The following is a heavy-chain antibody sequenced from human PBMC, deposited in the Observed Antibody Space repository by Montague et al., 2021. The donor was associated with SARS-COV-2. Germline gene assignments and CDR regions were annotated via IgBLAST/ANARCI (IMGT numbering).Heavy chain of an antibody. D-gene: IGHD6-13*01. CDR3: VRGIEAAGSYDY. CDR2: TYYRSMWKS. CDR1: GDSVSINSAT. Sequence: CAISGDSVSINSATWNWIRQSPSRGLEWLGRTYYRSMWKSDYARSVKSRIAINPDTSKNQFSLQLSSVTPEDTALYYCVRGIEAAGSYDYWGQGTLVTVSS. J-gene: IGHJ4*02. V-gene: IGHV6-1*01.